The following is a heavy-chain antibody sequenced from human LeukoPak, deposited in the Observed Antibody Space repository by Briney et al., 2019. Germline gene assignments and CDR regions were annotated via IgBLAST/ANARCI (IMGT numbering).Heavy chain of an antibody. CDR2: IWYDGSNK. Sequence: GGSLRLSCAASGFTFSSYGMPWVRQAPVKGLEWVAVIWYDGSNKYYADSVKGRFTTSRDNSKNTLYLQMNSLRAEDTAVYYCARNPGYSSSSGSYYYYYGMDVWGQGTTVTVSS. V-gene: IGHV3-33*01. CDR3: ARNPGYSSSSGSYYYYYGMDV. CDR1: GFTFSSYG. J-gene: IGHJ6*02. D-gene: IGHD6-6*01.